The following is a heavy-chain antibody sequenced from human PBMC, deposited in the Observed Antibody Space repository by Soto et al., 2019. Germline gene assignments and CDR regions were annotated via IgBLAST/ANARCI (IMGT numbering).Heavy chain of an antibody. V-gene: IGHV1-18*01. CDR1: GYTFTSYG. CDR3: ARAGYCSGGSCYSASHDAFDI. CDR2: ISAYNGNT. Sequence: ASVKVSCKASGYTFTSYGISWVRQAPGQGLEWMGWISAYNGNTNYAQKLQGRVTMTTDTSTSTAYMELRSLRSDDTAVYYCARAGYCSGGSCYSASHDAFDIWGQGTMVTVSS. J-gene: IGHJ3*02. D-gene: IGHD2-15*01.